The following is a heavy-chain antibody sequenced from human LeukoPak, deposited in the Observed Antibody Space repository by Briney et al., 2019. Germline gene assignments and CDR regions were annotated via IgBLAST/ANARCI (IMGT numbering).Heavy chain of an antibody. CDR2: ISSSSSYI. Sequence: GGSLRLSCAASGFTFSSYSMNWVRQAPGKGLEWVSSISSSSSYIYYADSVKGRFTISRDNATNSLYLQMNSLRAEDTAVYYCARLVGATGIVDYWGQGTLVTVSS. J-gene: IGHJ4*02. CDR1: GFTFSSYS. V-gene: IGHV3-21*01. D-gene: IGHD1-26*01. CDR3: ARLVGATGIVDY.